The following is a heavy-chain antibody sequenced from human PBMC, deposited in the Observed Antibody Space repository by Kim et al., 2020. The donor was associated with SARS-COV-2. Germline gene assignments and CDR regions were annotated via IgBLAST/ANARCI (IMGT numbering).Heavy chain of an antibody. D-gene: IGHD3-22*01. CDR1: GFTFSSYS. CDR3: ARDSLHYYDSSGYYFPYYFDY. Sequence: GGSLRLSCAASGFTFSSYSMNWVRQAPGKGLEWVSAISSSSSNIYYADSVKGRFTISRDNAKNSLYLQMNSLRAEDTAVYYCARDSLHYYDSSGYYFPYYFDYWGQGTLVTVSS. CDR2: ISSSSSNI. J-gene: IGHJ4*02. V-gene: IGHV3-21*01.